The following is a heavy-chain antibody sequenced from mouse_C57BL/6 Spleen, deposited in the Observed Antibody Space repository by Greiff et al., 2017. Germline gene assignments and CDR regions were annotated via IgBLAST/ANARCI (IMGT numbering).Heavy chain of an antibody. CDR1: GFTFSSYA. CDR3: ARVSTMITGGFDD. Sequence: EVMLVESGGGLVKPGGSLKLSCAASGFTFSSYAMSWVRQTPEKRLEWVATISDGGSYTYYPDNVKGRFTISRDNAKNNLYLQMSHLKSEETAMYYCARVSTMITGGFDDWGQGTTLTVSS. D-gene: IGHD2-4*01. V-gene: IGHV5-4*03. J-gene: IGHJ2*01. CDR2: ISDGGSYT.